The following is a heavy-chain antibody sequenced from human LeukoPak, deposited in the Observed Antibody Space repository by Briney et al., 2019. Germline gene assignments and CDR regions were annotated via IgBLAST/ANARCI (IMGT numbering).Heavy chain of an antibody. CDR3: ARDDINLYYGSGSYFND. CDR1: GFTFSSYS. CDR2: ISTTSSFI. Sequence: NAGGSLRLSCAASGFTFSSYSMNWVRQAPGKGLEWVSSISTTSSFIYYADSVKGRFTISRDNSKNSVYLQMTSLRAEDTAAYFWARDDINLYYGSGSYFNDWGQGTLVTVSS. D-gene: IGHD3-10*01. V-gene: IGHV3-21*04. J-gene: IGHJ4*02.